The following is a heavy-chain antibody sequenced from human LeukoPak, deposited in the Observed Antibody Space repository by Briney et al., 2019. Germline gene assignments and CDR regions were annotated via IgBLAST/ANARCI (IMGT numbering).Heavy chain of an antibody. J-gene: IGHJ4*02. V-gene: IGHV1-8*03. CDR2: MNPNSGNT. D-gene: IGHD6-13*01. CDR1: GYTFTSYD. CDR3: AREDWYAAAAGTFDY. Sequence: ASVKVSCKAPGYTFTSYDINWVRQATGQGLEWMGWMNPNSGNTGYAQKFQGRVTITRNTSISTAYMELSSLRSEDTAVYYCAREDWYAAAAGTFDYWGQGTLVTVSS.